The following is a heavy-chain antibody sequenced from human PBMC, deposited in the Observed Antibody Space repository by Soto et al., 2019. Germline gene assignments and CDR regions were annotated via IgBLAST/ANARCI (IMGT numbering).Heavy chain of an antibody. CDR2: IRSKAYGGTT. Sequence: GGSLRLSCTASGFTFGDYAMSWFRQAPGKGLEWVGFIRSKAYGGTTEYAASVKGRFTISRDDSKSIAYLQMNSLKTEDTAVDYCTRGVRSCTNGVCPPQFYYYYYYMDVWGKGTTVTVSS. CDR1: GFTFGDYA. V-gene: IGHV3-49*03. CDR3: TRGVRSCTNGVCPPQFYYYYYYMDV. J-gene: IGHJ6*03. D-gene: IGHD2-8*01.